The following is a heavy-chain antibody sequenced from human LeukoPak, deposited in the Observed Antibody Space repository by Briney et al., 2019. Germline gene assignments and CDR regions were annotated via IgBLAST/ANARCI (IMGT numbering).Heavy chain of an antibody. V-gene: IGHV4-30-2*01. Sequence: SETLSLTCAVSGGSISSGGYSWSWIRQPPGKGLEWIGYIYHSGSTYYNPSLKSRVTISVDRSKNQFSLKLSSVTAADTAVYYCARDGRVAHFDYWGQGTLVTVSS. CDR3: ARDGRVAHFDY. CDR1: GGSISSGGYS. J-gene: IGHJ4*02. D-gene: IGHD5-12*01. CDR2: IYHSGST.